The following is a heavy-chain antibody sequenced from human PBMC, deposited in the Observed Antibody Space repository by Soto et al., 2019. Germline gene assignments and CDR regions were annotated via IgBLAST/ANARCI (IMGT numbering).Heavy chain of an antibody. CDR3: ARRDSNTFGWFAFDY. CDR1: GFTFSNFA. D-gene: IGHD3-10*01. J-gene: IGHJ4*01. Sequence: EVQLVESGGGLVKPGGSLRLSCAASGFTFSNFAMNWVRQAPGKGLEWVSSISGSGDSTLYADSVKGRFTVVGDNAKNSLFLQMISLRAEDVAVYYCARRDSNTFGWFAFDYWGQGILVTVSS. CDR2: ISGSGDST. V-gene: IGHV3-21*01.